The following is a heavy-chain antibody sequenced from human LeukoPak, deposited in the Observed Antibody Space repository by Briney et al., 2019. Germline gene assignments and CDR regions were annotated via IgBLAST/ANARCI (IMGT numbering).Heavy chain of an antibody. D-gene: IGHD1-26*01. V-gene: IGHV4-30-4*01. J-gene: IGHJ4*02. CDR1: GGSISSGDHY. CDR3: ASRIVGATSSPFDY. CDR2: IYYSGST. Sequence: PSETLSLICTVSGGSISSGDHYWSWIRQPPGKGLEWIGYIYYSGSTYYNPSLKSRVTISVDTSKNQFSLKLSSVTAADTAVYYCASRIVGATSSPFDYWGQGTLVTVSS.